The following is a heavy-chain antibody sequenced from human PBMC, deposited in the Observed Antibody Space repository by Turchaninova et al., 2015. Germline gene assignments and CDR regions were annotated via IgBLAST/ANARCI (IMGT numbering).Heavy chain of an antibody. D-gene: IGHD6-19*01. V-gene: IGHV1-3*01. J-gene: IGHJ4*02. CDR2: INAGNGNT. CDR3: MRAFLNNGWQHYYFDY. Sequence: VQLVQSGAEVQKPGASVQVSFKASGYTCTTYAMHWVRQAPGQRREWMGWINAGNGNTKYSQKFQGRVTITRDTSATTGYMELSSLRPEDTAVYYCMRAFLNNGWQHYYFDYWGQGTLVTVSS. CDR1: GYTCTTYA.